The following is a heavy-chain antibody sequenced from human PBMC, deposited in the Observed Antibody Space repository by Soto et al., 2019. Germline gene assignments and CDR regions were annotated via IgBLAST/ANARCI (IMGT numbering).Heavy chain of an antibody. Sequence: GESLKISCKGVGYKFGSAWIGWVRQMPGKGLEWMGIIKPGTSDIRYSPSCRGHVTISADEAVSTAYLQWSSLKASDTAMYYCARQLSHICDSWGQGTLVTVS. CDR2: IKPGTSDI. CDR1: GYKFGSAW. D-gene: IGHD3-3*02. CDR3: ARQLSHICDS. J-gene: IGHJ4*02. V-gene: IGHV5-51*01.